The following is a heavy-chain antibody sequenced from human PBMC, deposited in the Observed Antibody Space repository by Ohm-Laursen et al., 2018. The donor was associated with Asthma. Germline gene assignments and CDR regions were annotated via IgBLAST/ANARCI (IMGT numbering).Heavy chain of an antibody. CDR3: ARGYSGYDYRGPSDAFDI. D-gene: IGHD5-12*01. J-gene: IGHJ3*02. CDR2: ISAYNGNT. CDR1: GYTFTSYG. Sequence: SVKVSCKASGYTFTSYGISWVRQAPGQGLEWMGWISAYNGNTNYAQKLQGRVTMTTDTSTSTAYMELRSLRSDDTAVYYCARGYSGYDYRGPSDAFDIWGQGTMVTVSS. V-gene: IGHV1-18*01.